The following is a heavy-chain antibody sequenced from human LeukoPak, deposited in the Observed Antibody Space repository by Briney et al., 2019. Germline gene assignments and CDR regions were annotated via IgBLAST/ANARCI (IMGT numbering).Heavy chain of an antibody. CDR2: INPSSGST. J-gene: IGHJ4*02. CDR1: GYTLTSYY. Sequence: GASVKVSCKASGYTLTSYYMHWVRQAPGQGLEWVGIINPSSGSTNYAQKFQGRVTMTRDTSINTAYMELYSLTSDDTAVYYCAGWVFEVGANLDYWGQGTLVTVSS. CDR3: AGWVFEVGANLDY. V-gene: IGHV1-46*01. D-gene: IGHD3-3*01.